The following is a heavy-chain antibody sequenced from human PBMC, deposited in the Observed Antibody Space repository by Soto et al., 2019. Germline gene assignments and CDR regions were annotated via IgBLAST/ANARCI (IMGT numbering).Heavy chain of an antibody. D-gene: IGHD3-10*01. V-gene: IGHV3-21*01. CDR1: GFTFSSYS. Sequence: EVQLVESGGGLVKPGGSLRLSCAASGFTFSSYSMNWVRQAPGKGLEWVSSISSSSSYIYYADSVKGRFTISRDNAKNSLYLQMNSLRAEDTVVYYCARSAEGSGKDPWGQGTLVTVSS. CDR3: ARSAEGSGKDP. J-gene: IGHJ5*02. CDR2: ISSSSSYI.